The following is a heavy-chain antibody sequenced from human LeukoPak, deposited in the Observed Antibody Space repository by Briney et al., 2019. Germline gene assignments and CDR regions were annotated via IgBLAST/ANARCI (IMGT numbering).Heavy chain of an antibody. J-gene: IGHJ4*02. Sequence: GGSLKLSCAASGFSFSSYAMSWVRQAPGKGLEWVSSIGGSGDNTYYAESVKGRFTISRDNSKNTLFLQMNSLRAEDTAVFYCAKRSGYATGWFFDFWGQGTLVTVSS. CDR1: GFSFSSYA. D-gene: IGHD6-19*01. V-gene: IGHV3-23*01. CDR3: AKRSGYATGWFFDF. CDR2: IGGSGDNT.